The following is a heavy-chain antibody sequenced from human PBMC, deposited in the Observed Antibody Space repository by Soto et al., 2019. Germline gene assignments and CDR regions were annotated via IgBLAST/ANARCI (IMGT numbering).Heavy chain of an antibody. D-gene: IGHD3-3*01. CDR1: GFTFTTSA. CDR3: AADRDYDFWSGLIQDPPWNLDY. CDR2: IVVGSGDT. J-gene: IGHJ4*02. V-gene: IGHV1-58*01. Sequence: SVKVSCKASGFTFTTSAVQWVRQARGQRLEWIGWIVVGSGDTNYPQKFQERVTITRDMSTSTAYMELSSLRSEDTAVYYCAADRDYDFWSGLIQDPPWNLDYWGQGTLVTVSS.